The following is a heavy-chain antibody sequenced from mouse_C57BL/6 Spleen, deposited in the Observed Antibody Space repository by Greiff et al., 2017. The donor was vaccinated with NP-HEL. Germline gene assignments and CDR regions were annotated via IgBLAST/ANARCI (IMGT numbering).Heavy chain of an antibody. CDR2: IYPGSGNT. V-gene: IGHV1-76*01. CDR1: GYTFTDYY. J-gene: IGHJ1*03. D-gene: IGHD1-1*01. CDR3: ARWDTTVGDWYFDV. Sequence: QVQLQQSGAELVRPGASVKLSCKASGYTFTDYYINWVKQRPGQGLEWIARIYPGSGNTYYNEKFKGKATLTAEKSSSTAYMQLSSLTSEDSAVYFCARWDTTVGDWYFDVWGTGTTVTVSS.